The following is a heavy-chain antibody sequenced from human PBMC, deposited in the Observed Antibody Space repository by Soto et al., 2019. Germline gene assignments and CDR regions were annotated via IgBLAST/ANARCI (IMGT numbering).Heavy chain of an antibody. V-gene: IGHV1-18*04. J-gene: IGHJ6*02. CDR1: GYTFSSYG. Sequence: ASVKVSCKASGYTFSSYGISWVRQAPGQGLEWMGWISAYNGDTHYAQKFQGRVTMTTDASTSTAYMELRSLRSDDTAVYYCAREQKRYSSYAMDVWGQGTTVTGS. CDR3: AREQKRYSSYAMDV. CDR2: ISAYNGDT.